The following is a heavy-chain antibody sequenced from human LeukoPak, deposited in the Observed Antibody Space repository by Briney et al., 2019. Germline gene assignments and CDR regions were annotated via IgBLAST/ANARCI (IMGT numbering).Heavy chain of an antibody. V-gene: IGHV4-31*03. CDR2: IYYSGST. D-gene: IGHD6-19*01. CDR1: GGSISSGGYY. J-gene: IGHJ4*02. CDR3: ARASSGWRIDY. Sequence: SETLSLTCTVSGGSISSGGYYWSWIRQHPGKGLEWTGYIYYSGSTYYNPSLKSRVTISVDTSKNQFSLKLSSVTAADTAVYYCARASSGWRIDYWGQGTLVTVSS.